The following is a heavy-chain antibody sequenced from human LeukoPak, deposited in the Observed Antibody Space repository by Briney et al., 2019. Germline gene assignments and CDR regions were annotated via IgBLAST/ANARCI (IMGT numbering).Heavy chain of an antibody. V-gene: IGHV4-59*01. Sequence: PSETLSLTCTVSGGSISSYYWSWIRQPPGKGLEWIGYIYYSGSTNYNPSLKSRVTISVDTSKNQFSLKLSSVTAADTAVYDCARDRAYSSGGCCYDDAFDICGQGRMHTVSS. CDR2: IYYSGST. CDR1: GGSISSYY. D-gene: IGHD2-15*01. J-gene: IGHJ3*02. CDR3: ARDRAYSSGGCCYDDAFDI.